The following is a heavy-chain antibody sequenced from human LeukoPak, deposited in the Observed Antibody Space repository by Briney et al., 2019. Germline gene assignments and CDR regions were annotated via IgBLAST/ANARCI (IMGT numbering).Heavy chain of an antibody. J-gene: IGHJ6*02. D-gene: IGHD5-24*01. V-gene: IGHV5-51*01. CDR2: IYPGDSDT. CDR3: ARLRDGYKYYFYYGMDV. Sequence: GGSLKISCKASGYSFATNWIGWVRQLPGKGLEWMGIIYPGDSDTRYSPSFQGQVIISADTSISTAYLQWSSLKASDTAMYYCARLRDGYKYYFYYGMDVWGQGTTVTVSS. CDR1: GYSFATNW.